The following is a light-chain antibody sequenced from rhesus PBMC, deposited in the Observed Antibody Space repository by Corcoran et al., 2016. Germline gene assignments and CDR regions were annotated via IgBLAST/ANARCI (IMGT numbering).Light chain of an antibody. Sequence: QAALTQSPSVSGSPGQSVTISCTGTSSDIGGYNRVSWYQQHPGKAPKLMIYEVSKRSSGVSDRFSGSKSGNTASLTISGLQAEDEADYYCSSYASSSAYIFGAGTRLTVL. CDR3: SSYASSSAYI. CDR2: EVS. J-gene: IGLJ1*01. CDR1: SSDIGGYNR. V-gene: IGLV2-13*02.